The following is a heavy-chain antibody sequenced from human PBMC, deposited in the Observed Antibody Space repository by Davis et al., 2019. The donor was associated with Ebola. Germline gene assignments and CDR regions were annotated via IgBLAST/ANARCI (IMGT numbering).Heavy chain of an antibody. CDR1: GYTFTSYG. D-gene: IGHD3-22*01. CDR3: ARAITMIVVVSYFDY. J-gene: IGHJ4*02. Sequence: ASVKVSCKASGYTFTSYGISWVRQAPGQGLEWMGWISGYEDNTNYAQKLQGRVTMTTDTSTSTAYMELRSLRSDDTAVYYCARAITMIVVVSYFDYWGQGTLVTVSS. V-gene: IGHV1-18*01. CDR2: ISGYEDNT.